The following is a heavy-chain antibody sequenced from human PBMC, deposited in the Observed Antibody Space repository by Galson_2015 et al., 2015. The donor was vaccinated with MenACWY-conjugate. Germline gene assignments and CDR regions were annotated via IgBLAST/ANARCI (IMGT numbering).Heavy chain of an antibody. Sequence: QSGAEVKKPGESLQISCKGSGYTFTSYWIGWVRQMPGKGLEWMGIIFPGDSDTRYSPSFQGQVTISADKSISTAYLQWSSLKASDTAMYYCARGDIYYDTSGYYLWDYWGQGTLVTVSS. CDR3: ARGDIYYDTSGYYLWDY. CDR2: IFPGDSDT. CDR1: GYTFTSYW. J-gene: IGHJ4*02. V-gene: IGHV5-51*01. D-gene: IGHD3-22*01.